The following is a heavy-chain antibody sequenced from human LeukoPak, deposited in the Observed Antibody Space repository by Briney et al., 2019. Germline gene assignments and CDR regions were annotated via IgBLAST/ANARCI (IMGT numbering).Heavy chain of an antibody. J-gene: IGHJ4*02. V-gene: IGHV1-24*01. CDR2: FDPEDGET. CDR3: ATRSLLGITISHTFDY. CDR1: GYTLTELS. Sequence: ASVKVSCKVSGYTLTELSMHWVRQAPGKGLGWMGSFDPEDGETIYAQKFQGRVTMTEDTSTDTAYMELSSLRSEDTAVYYCATRSLLGITISHTFDYWGQGTLVTVSS. D-gene: IGHD3-9*01.